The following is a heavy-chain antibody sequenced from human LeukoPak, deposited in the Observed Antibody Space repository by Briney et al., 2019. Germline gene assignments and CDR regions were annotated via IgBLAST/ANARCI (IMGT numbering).Heavy chain of an antibody. CDR1: GFSFSSYW. CDR3: ASSHDSSGND. CDR2: IKYDGSHM. D-gene: IGHD3-22*01. V-gene: IGHV3-7*01. Sequence: GGSLRLSCVASGFSFSSYWMAWVRQAPGKGLEWVANIKYDGSHMYYVGSVKGRFTISRDNAKNSLYLEMSSLRADDTAVYFCASSHDSSGNDWGQGTMVTVSS. J-gene: IGHJ4*02.